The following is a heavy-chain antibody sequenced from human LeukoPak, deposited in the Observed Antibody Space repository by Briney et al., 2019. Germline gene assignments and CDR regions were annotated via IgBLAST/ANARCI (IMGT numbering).Heavy chain of an antibody. J-gene: IGHJ6*03. Sequence: SETLSLTCTVSGGSISSYYWSWIRQPAGKGLKWIGRIYTSGSTNYNPSLKSRVTMSVDTSKNQFSLKLSSVTAADTAVYYCARDNAADGINYYYYYMDVWGKGTTVTVSS. CDR1: GGSISSYY. CDR2: IYTSGST. D-gene: IGHD6-13*01. CDR3: ARDNAADGINYYYYYMDV. V-gene: IGHV4-4*07.